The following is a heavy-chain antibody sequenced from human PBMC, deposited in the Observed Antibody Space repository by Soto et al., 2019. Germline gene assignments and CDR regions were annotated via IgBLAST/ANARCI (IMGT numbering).Heavy chain of an antibody. J-gene: IGHJ4*02. D-gene: IGHD5-12*01. Sequence: QVQLVQSGAEVKKPGASVKVSCKASGYTFTSYGISWVRQAPGQGLEWMGWISAYNGNTNYAQKLQGRVTMTTDTSTSTAYMEVRVLRSDDTAVDYCARSERGAVATIAFDDWGQGTLVTVST. CDR3: ARSERGAVATIAFDD. V-gene: IGHV1-18*01. CDR1: GYTFTSYG. CDR2: ISAYNGNT.